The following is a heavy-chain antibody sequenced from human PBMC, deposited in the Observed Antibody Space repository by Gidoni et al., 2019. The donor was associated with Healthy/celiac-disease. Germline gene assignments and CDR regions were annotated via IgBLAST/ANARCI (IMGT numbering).Heavy chain of an antibody. Sequence: QVQLVESGGGLVKPGGSLRLSCADSGFTCRAYYRSWIRQAPGKGLEGVSYISSSGSTIYYADSVKGRFTISRDNAQKSLYLQMNRLRAEDTAVYYCARVPYSNYFRYYGMDVWGQGTTVTVSS. J-gene: IGHJ6*02. CDR2: ISSSGSTI. CDR3: ARVPYSNYFRYYGMDV. D-gene: IGHD4-4*01. CDR1: GFTCRAYY. V-gene: IGHV3-11*01.